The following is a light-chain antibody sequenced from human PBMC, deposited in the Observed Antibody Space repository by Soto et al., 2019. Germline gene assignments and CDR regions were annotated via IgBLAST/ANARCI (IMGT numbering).Light chain of an antibody. J-gene: IGKJ1*01. CDR2: KAS. CDR1: QTISSW. CDR3: QHYNSYSEA. V-gene: IGKV1-5*03. Sequence: DIQMTQSPSTLSGSVGDRVTITCRASQTISSWLAWYQQTPGKAPKLLIYKASTLKSGVPSRFSASGSGTEFTLTISSLQPDDFATYYCQHYNSYSEAFGQGTKVDIK.